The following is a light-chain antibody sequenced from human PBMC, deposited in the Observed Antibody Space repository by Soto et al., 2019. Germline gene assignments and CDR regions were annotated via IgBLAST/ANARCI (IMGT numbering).Light chain of an antibody. CDR1: SSDVGGYNY. V-gene: IGLV2-14*01. Sequence: SVLTQPASVSGSPGQSITLSCAGTSSDVGGYNYVSWYQQHPGKAPKLMIYEVSNRPSGVSNRFSGSKSGNTASLTISGLQAEDEADYYCSSYTSCSTRVFGGGTKLTVL. CDR3: SSYTSCSTRV. CDR2: EVS. J-gene: IGLJ3*02.